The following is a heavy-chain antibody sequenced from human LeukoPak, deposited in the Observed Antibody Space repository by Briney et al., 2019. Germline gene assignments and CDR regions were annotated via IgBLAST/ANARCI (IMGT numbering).Heavy chain of an antibody. CDR1: GFTFSSYW. J-gene: IGHJ5*02. Sequence: GGSLRLSCEASGFTFSSYWMSWVRQAPGKGLEWVANIKQDGSEIYYVDSVKGRFTISRDNAKNSLYLQMNSLRAEDTAVYYCARNRVVVPAPPWGQGTLVTVSS. V-gene: IGHV3-7*04. CDR3: ARNRVVVPAPP. CDR2: IKQDGSEI. D-gene: IGHD2-2*01.